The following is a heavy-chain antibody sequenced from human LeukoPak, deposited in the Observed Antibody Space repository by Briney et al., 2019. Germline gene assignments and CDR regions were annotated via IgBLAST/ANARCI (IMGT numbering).Heavy chain of an antibody. Sequence: GGSLRLSCAASGFTFSSYSMNWVRQAPGKGLEWVANIKQDGSEKYYVDSVKGRFTISRDNAKNSLYLQMNSLRAEDTAVYYCAREHTATDYWGQGTLVTVSS. D-gene: IGHD5-18*01. CDR1: GFTFSSYS. J-gene: IGHJ4*02. CDR2: IKQDGSEK. CDR3: AREHTATDY. V-gene: IGHV3-7*03.